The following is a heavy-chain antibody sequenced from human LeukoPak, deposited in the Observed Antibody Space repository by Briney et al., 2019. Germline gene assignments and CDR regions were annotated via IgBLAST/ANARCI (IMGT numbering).Heavy chain of an antibody. CDR1: GYTFTSYG. V-gene: IGHV1-18*01. CDR2: ISAYNGNT. Sequence: ASVKVSCKASGYTFTSYGISWVRQAPGQGLEWMGWISAYNGNTNYAQKLQGRVTMTTDASTSTASMELRSLRSDDTAVYYCARGLYSSSSPAVYGYWGQGTLVTVSS. D-gene: IGHD6-6*01. J-gene: IGHJ4*02. CDR3: ARGLYSSSSPAVYGY.